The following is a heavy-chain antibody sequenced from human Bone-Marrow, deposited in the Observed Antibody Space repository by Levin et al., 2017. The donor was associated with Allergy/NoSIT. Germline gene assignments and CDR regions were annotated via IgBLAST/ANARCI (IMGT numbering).Heavy chain of an antibody. V-gene: IGHV5-51*01. CDR1: GYTFTNNW. CDR2: IYPGDSDT. D-gene: IGHD6-19*01. CDR3: ARHGEAVAAHVGWFDP. J-gene: IGHJ5*02. Sequence: ASVKVSCKGSGYTFTNNWIGWVRQMPGKGLEWMGIIYPGDSDTRYSPSFQGQVTISADKSISTAYLQWSSLKASDTAMYYCARHGEAVAAHVGWFDPWGQGTLVSVSS.